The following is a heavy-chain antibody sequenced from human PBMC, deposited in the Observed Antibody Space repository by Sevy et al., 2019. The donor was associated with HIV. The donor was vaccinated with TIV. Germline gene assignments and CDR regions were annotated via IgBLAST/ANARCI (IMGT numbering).Heavy chain of an antibody. CDR1: GFTFSNYV. V-gene: IGHV3-23*01. CDR3: ARRYLPSAPPALDY. J-gene: IGHJ4*02. Sequence: GGSLRLSCAASGFTFSNYVMNWVRQAPGKGLEWVSVTSHGGGTTYYADSVKGRFTISRDDSKDTVYLEMNSLRAEDTAVYYCARRYLPSAPPALDYWGQGTLVTVSS. D-gene: IGHD2-2*01. CDR2: TSHGGGTT.